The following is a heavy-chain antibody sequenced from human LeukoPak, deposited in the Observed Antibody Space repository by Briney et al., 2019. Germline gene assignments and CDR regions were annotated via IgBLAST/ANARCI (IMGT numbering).Heavy chain of an antibody. CDR3: AKVSRITMIVVVIPYFDY. CDR2: ISGSGGST. V-gene: IGHV3-23*01. J-gene: IGHJ4*02. D-gene: IGHD3-22*01. CDR1: GFTVSSNY. Sequence: GGSLRLSCAASGFTVSSNYMSWVRQAPGKGLEWVSAISGSGGSTYYADSVKGRFTISRDNSKNTLYLQMNSLRAEDTAVYYCAKVSRITMIVVVIPYFDYWGQGTLVTVSS.